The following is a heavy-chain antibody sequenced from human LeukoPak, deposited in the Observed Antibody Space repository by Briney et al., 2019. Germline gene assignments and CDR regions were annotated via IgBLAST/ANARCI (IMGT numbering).Heavy chain of an antibody. Sequence: PSETLSLTCTVSGGSISGYYWSWIRQPPGKGLEWIGYIYYSGSTNYNPSLKSRVTISVDTSKNQFSLKLSSVTAADTAVYYCARFLLGGGAAAGTVDYWGQGTLVIVSS. J-gene: IGHJ4*02. CDR3: ARFLLGGGAAAGTVDY. D-gene: IGHD6-13*01. CDR1: GGSISGYY. V-gene: IGHV4-59*01. CDR2: IYYSGST.